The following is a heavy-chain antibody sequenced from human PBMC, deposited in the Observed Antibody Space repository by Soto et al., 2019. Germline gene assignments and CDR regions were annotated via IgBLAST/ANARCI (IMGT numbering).Heavy chain of an antibody. J-gene: IGHJ6*03. D-gene: IGHD6-13*01. V-gene: IGHV3-33*01. Sequence: PGGSLRLSCAASGFTFSSYGMHWVRQAPGKGLEWVAVIWYDGSNKYYADSVKGRFTISRDNSKNTLYLQMNSLRAEDTAVYYCARDSGLAAAGILYYYYYMDVWGKGTTVTVSS. CDR1: GFTFSSYG. CDR2: IWYDGSNK. CDR3: ARDSGLAAAGILYYYYYMDV.